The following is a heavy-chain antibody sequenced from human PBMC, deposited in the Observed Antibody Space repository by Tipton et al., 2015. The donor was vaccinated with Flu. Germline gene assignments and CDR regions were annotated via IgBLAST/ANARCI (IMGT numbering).Heavy chain of an antibody. CDR1: GFTFGDYA. CDR2: ISWNSVYI. V-gene: IGHV3-9*03. J-gene: IGHJ6*02. D-gene: IGHD6-25*01. CDR3: AKDKGRDSSVSDNYCGMDV. Sequence: SLRLSCAASGFTFGDYAMHWVRQVPGKGLEWVSGISWNSVYIGYADSVKGRFTISRDNAKNSLYLQMNSLRDEDMALYYCAKDKGRDSSVSDNYCGMDVWGQGTTVTVSS.